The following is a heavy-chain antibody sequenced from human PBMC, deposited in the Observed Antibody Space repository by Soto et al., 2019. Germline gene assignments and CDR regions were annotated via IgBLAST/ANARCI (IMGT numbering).Heavy chain of an antibody. CDR2: MNPNSGNT. J-gene: IGHJ3*02. CDR1: GYTFTSYD. Sequence: QVQLVQSGAEVKKPGASVKVSCKASGYTFTSYDINWVRQATGQGLEWMGWMNPNSGNTGYAQKFQGRVAMTRNTSISTAYMELSSLRSEDTAVYYCARGRVPYGDDAFDIWGQGTMVTVSS. D-gene: IGHD4-17*01. V-gene: IGHV1-8*01. CDR3: ARGRVPYGDDAFDI.